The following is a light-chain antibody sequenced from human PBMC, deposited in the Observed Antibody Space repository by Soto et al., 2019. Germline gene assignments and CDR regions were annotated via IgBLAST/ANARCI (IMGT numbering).Light chain of an antibody. CDR2: DAS. Sequence: EIVMTQSPSTLSASTGDRATLSCRASQTVRNNYLAWYQQKPGQAPRLLIYDASSRATGIPARFSGGGSGTDFTLTISRLEPEDFAAYYCQQYSSYPLTFGGGTKVDIK. CDR3: QQYSSYPLT. V-gene: IGKV3-20*01. CDR1: QTVRNNY. J-gene: IGKJ4*01.